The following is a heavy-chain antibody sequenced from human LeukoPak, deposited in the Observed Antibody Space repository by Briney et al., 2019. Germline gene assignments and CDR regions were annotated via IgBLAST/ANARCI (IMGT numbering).Heavy chain of an antibody. CDR2: INPNSGGT. CDR1: GYTFTGYY. Sequence: ASVKVSCKASGYTFTGYYMHWVRQAPGQGLEWMGWINPNSGGTNYAQKLQGRVTMTTDTSTSTAYMELRSLRSDDTAVYYCAREGIAARREFDYWGQGTLVTVSS. D-gene: IGHD6-6*01. CDR3: AREGIAARREFDY. V-gene: IGHV1-2*02. J-gene: IGHJ4*02.